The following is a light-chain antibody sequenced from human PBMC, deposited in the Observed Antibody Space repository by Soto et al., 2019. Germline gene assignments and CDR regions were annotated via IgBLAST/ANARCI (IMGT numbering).Light chain of an antibody. V-gene: IGKV3-15*01. J-gene: IGKJ1*01. Sequence: EVVMTQSPATLSVSPGERATLSCRASQSVSNNLAWYQQKPGQAPRLLMYGASTRATGIPVRFSGSRSGTEFTLTISSLQSEDFAVYYCQQYNNWPRTFGQGTKVEIK. CDR3: QQYNNWPRT. CDR1: QSVSNN. CDR2: GAS.